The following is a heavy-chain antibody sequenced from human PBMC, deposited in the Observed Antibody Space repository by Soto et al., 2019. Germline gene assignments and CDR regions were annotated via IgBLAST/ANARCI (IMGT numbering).Heavy chain of an antibody. D-gene: IGHD4-17*01. Sequence: SETLSLTCTVAGGSISSISYYWGWIRQPPGKGLEWIGSIYYSGSTYYNPSLKSRVTISVDTSKNQFSLKLSSVTAADTAVYYCARHDVSYGDYAWFDPWGQGTLVTVSS. V-gene: IGHV4-39*01. CDR1: GGSISSISYY. CDR3: ARHDVSYGDYAWFDP. J-gene: IGHJ5*02. CDR2: IYYSGST.